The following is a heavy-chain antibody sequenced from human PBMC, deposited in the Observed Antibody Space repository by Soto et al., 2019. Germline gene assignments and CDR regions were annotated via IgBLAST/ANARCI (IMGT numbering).Heavy chain of an antibody. CDR3: ARAVSGYYGSGRYDY. D-gene: IGHD3-10*01. V-gene: IGHV4-30-4*01. CDR2: IYYSGST. J-gene: IGHJ4*02. CDR1: GGSISSGDYY. Sequence: PSETLSLTCTVSGGSISSGDYYWSWIRQPPGKGLEWIGYIYYSGSTYYNPSLKSRVTISVGTSKNQFSLKLSSVTAADTAVYYCARAVSGYYGSGRYDYWGQGTLVTVSS.